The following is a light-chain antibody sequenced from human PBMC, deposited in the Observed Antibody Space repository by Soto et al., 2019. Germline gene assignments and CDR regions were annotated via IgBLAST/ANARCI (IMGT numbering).Light chain of an antibody. CDR2: GAS. CDR3: QQYGSSPRS. Sequence: EIVLTQSPGTLSLSPGERATLSCRASQSVSGTYLAWYQHKLGQAPRLLIYGASSKASGIPDRFSGSGSGTDFTLTISRLEPEDFAVHYCQQYGSSPRSFGQGTKVDIK. V-gene: IGKV3-20*01. J-gene: IGKJ1*01. CDR1: QSVSGTY.